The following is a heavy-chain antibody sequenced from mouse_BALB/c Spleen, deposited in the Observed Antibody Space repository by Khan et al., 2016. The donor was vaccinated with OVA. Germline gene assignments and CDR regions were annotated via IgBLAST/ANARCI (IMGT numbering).Heavy chain of an antibody. CDR1: GFSLSRYN. J-gene: IGHJ4*01. CDR2: IWGGGST. D-gene: IGHD2-14*01. V-gene: IGHV2-6-4*01. Sequence: VKLQESGPGLVAPSQSLSITCTVSGFSLSRYNIHWVRQPPGKGLEWLGMIWGGGSTDYNSDLKSRLSISKDKSKGQVFLKMHSLHTDDTAMYYCAIAYYRYDGYYAMDYWGQGTSVTVSS. CDR3: AIAYYRYDGYYAMDY.